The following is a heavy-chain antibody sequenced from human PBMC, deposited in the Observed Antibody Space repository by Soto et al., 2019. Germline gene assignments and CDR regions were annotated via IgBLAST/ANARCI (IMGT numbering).Heavy chain of an antibody. V-gene: IGHV4-34*01. D-gene: IGHD6-6*01. Sequence: SETLSLTCAVYGGSFSGHYWTWIRQSPGTGLEWIGEINHSGSTNYNPSLKSRVTISVDTSKNQFSLKVTSVTAADTAVYYCVRKSSLAVRGLFRYHHYGMDGWGQGTTVTV. CDR2: INHSGST. CDR1: GGSFSGHY. CDR3: VRKSSLAVRGLFRYHHYGMDG. J-gene: IGHJ6*02.